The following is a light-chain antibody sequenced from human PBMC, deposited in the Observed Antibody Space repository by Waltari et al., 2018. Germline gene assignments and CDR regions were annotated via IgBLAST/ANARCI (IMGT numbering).Light chain of an antibody. CDR3: QKYNNVLFA. CDR1: QGISNY. J-gene: IGKJ3*01. Sequence: DIQMTQSPSSLSASVGDRVTITCRASQGISNYLAWYQQQPGKVPKLLIYAASTLQSGVPSRFSGGGSGTDFTLTISSMQPEDVATYYCQKYNNVLFAFGPGTKVDIK. CDR2: AAS. V-gene: IGKV1-27*01.